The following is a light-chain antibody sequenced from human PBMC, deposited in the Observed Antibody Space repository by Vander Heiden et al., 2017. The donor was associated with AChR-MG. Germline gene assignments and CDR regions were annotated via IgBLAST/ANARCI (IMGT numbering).Light chain of an antibody. CDR3: QQRSNWPPNT. V-gene: IGKV3-11*01. CDR1: QSVSSY. CDR2: DAS. J-gene: IGKJ2*01. Sequence: EIVLTQCPATLSLSPGERATLSCRASQSVSSYLAWYQQKPGQAPRLLIYDASNRATGIPARFSGSGSGTDFTLTISSLEPEDFAVYYCQQRSNWPPNTFGQGTKLEIK.